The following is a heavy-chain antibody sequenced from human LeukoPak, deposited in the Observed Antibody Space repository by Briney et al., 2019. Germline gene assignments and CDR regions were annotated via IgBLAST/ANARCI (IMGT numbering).Heavy chain of an antibody. Sequence: GGSLRLSCAASGFTFSSYGMSWVRQAPGKGLEWVSAISGSGGSTYYADSVKGRFTISRDNSKNTLYLQMNSLRAEDTAVYYCARDGGSAWFLDYWGQGTLVTVSS. CDR3: ARDGGSAWFLDY. J-gene: IGHJ4*02. V-gene: IGHV3-23*01. CDR2: ISGSGGST. CDR1: GFTFSSYG. D-gene: IGHD6-19*01.